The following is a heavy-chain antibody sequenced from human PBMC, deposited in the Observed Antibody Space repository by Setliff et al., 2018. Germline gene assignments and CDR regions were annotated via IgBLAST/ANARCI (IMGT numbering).Heavy chain of an antibody. CDR1: GYTFTSYG. CDR2: ISXXXXXX. CDR3: ARADVVVVAATHNDY. V-gene: IGHV1-18*01. Sequence: ASVKVSCKASGYTFTSYGISWVRQAPGQGLEWMGWISXXXXXXXXXXXXXXXVTMTTDTSTSTAYMELRSLRSDDTAVYYCARADVVVVAATHNDYWGQGTLVTVSS. D-gene: IGHD2-15*01. J-gene: IGHJ4*02.